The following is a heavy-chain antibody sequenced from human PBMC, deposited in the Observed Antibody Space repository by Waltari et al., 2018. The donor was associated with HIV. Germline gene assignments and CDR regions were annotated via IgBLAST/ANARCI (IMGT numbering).Heavy chain of an antibody. CDR1: AFAFTLYG. J-gene: IGHJ4*02. V-gene: IGHV1-18*01. Sequence: QVPLVQSGAPVKKPGASVKVSCDASAFAFTLYGITCVRQAPGPGLEWLGRIGTYNGNADFAPKTQVRIHLTIDTSTSTAYMELTSLRSDDTAVYYCARSHCAVTSCGSIDYWGQGTLVTVSS. CDR3: ARSHCAVTSCGSIDY. CDR2: IGTYNGNA. D-gene: IGHD4-17*01.